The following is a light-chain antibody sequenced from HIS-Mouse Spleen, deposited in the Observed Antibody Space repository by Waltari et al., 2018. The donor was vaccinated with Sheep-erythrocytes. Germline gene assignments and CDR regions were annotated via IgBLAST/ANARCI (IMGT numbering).Light chain of an antibody. J-gene: IGLJ1*01. V-gene: IGLV2-11*01. Sequence: QSALTQPRSVSGSPGQSVPISCTGTSSDVGGSDYVSWYQQHPGKAPNLMIYDVSKRPSGVPDRFSGSKSGNTASLTISGLQAEDEADYYCCSYAGSYNHVFATGTKVTVL. CDR3: CSYAGSYNHV. CDR1: SSDVGGSDY. CDR2: DVS.